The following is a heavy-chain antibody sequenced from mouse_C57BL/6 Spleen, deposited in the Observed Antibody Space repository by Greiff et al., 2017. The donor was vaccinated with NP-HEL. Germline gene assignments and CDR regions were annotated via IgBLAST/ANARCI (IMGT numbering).Heavy chain of an antibody. Sequence: QVHVKQSGPELVKPGASVKLSCKASGYTFTSYDINWVKQRPGQGLEWIGWIYPRDGSTKYNEKFKGKATLTVDTSSSTAYMELHSLTSEDSAVYFCARSGDYDGYYFDYWGQGTTLTVSS. D-gene: IGHD2-4*01. CDR3: ARSGDYDGYYFDY. V-gene: IGHV1-85*01. CDR2: IYPRDGST. CDR1: GYTFTSYD. J-gene: IGHJ2*01.